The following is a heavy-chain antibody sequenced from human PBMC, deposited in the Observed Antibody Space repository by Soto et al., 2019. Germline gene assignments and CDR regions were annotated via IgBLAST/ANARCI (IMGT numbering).Heavy chain of an antibody. J-gene: IGHJ6*02. D-gene: IGHD1-7*01. CDR1: GFTFSSYA. CDR2: LSYDGSNK. V-gene: IGHV3-30-3*01. CDR3: ARGETITGTTYYYYGMDV. Sequence: QVQLVESGGGVVQPGRSLRLSCAASGFTFSSYAMHWVRQAPGKGLEWVAVLSYDGSNKYYADSVKGRFTISRDNSKNTLYLQMNSLRAEDTAVYYCARGETITGTTYYYYGMDVWGQGTTVTVSS.